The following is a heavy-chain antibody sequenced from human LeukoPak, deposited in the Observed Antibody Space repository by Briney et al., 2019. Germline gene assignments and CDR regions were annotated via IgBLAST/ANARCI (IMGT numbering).Heavy chain of an antibody. CDR1: GFTFSSYA. J-gene: IGHJ4*02. CDR3: AKVKESSWYFDY. D-gene: IGHD6-13*01. V-gene: IGHV3-23*01. CDR2: ISGSGGST. Sequence: GGSLRLSCAASGFTFSSYAMSWVRQAPGKGLEWVSAISGSGGSTYYADSVKGRFTISRDNSKNTPYLQMNSLRAEDTAVYYCAKVKESSWYFDYWGQGTLVTVSS.